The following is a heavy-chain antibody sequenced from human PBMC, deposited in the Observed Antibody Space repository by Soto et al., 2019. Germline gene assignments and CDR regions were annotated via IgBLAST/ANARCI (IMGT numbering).Heavy chain of an antibody. Sequence: KTSETLSLTCTVSGGSISSYYWSWIRQPPGKGLEWIGYIYYSGSTNYNPSLKSRVTISVDTSKNQFSLKLSSVTAADTAVYYCARHGGSEPPYYFDYWGQGTLVTVSS. D-gene: IGHD1-26*01. CDR1: GGSISSYY. CDR3: ARHGGSEPPYYFDY. J-gene: IGHJ4*02. V-gene: IGHV4-59*08. CDR2: IYYSGST.